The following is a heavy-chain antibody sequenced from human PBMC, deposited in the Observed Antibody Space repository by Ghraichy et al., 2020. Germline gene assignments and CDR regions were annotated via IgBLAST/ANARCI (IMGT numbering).Heavy chain of an antibody. CDR3: ARDFSKGSTLNDYYYGMDV. CDR2: ISSSSSTI. CDR1: GFTFSSYS. Sequence: GGSLRLSCAASGFTFSSYSMNWVRQAPGKGLEWVSYISSSSSTIYYADSVKGRFTISRDNAKNSLYLQMNSLRDEDTAVYYCARDFSKGSTLNDYYYGMDVWGQGTTVTVSS. V-gene: IGHV3-48*02. D-gene: IGHD2-2*01. J-gene: IGHJ6*02.